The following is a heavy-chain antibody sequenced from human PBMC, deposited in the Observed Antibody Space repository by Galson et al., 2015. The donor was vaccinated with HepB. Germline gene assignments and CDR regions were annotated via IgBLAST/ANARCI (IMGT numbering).Heavy chain of an antibody. CDR1: GFTFSSYS. D-gene: IGHD3-22*01. J-gene: IGHJ4*02. CDR2: ISSSSSYI. Sequence: SLRLSCAASGFTFSSYSMNWVRQAPGKGLEWVSSISSSSSYIYYADSVKGRFTVSRDNAKNSLYLQMNSLRAEDTAVYYCARVNHYYDSSGLLGNWGQGTLVTVSS. V-gene: IGHV3-21*01. CDR3: ARVNHYYDSSGLLGN.